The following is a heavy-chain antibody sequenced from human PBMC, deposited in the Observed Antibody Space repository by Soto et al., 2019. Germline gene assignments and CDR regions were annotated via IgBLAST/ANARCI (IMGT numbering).Heavy chain of an antibody. CDR3: ARETESSGANY. V-gene: IGHV3-48*03. J-gene: IGHJ4*02. CDR2: ISSSGSTI. CDR1: GFTFSSYE. D-gene: IGHD6-19*01. Sequence: GSLRLSCAASGFTFSSYEMNWVRQAPGKGLEWVSYISSSGSTIYYADSVKGRFTISRDNAKNSLYLQMNSLRAEDTAVYYCARETESSGANYWGQGTLVTVSS.